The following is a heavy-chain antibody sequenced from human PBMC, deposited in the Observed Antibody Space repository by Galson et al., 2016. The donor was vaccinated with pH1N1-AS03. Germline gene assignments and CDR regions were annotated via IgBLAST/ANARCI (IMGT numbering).Heavy chain of an antibody. J-gene: IGHJ4*02. CDR1: GGSIRSHY. D-gene: IGHD3-3*01. Sequence: LSLTCTVSGGSIRSHYWHWIRPPPGKALAWIGYIYNGGSTNYNPSLKSRVTISGDTSKKQFSLKLSSVTAADTAVYYCGGWFLWDLFYWGQGTLVTVSS. CDR2: IYNGGST. CDR3: GGWFLWDLFY. V-gene: IGHV4-59*11.